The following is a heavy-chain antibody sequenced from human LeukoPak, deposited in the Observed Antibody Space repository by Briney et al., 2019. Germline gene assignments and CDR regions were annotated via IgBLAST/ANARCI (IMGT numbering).Heavy chain of an antibody. CDR1: GYSFTSYW. D-gene: IGHD1-26*01. J-gene: IGHJ4*02. V-gene: IGHV5-51*01. CDR2: IYPGHSDT. CDR3: ARQSPQYSGSYLSFDY. Sequence: GESLKISCKGSGYSFTSYWIGWVRQMPGKGLEWMGIIYPGHSDTRYSPSVQGQVTISADKSIRTAYLQWSSLKASDTAMYYCARQSPQYSGSYLSFDYWGQGTLVTVSS.